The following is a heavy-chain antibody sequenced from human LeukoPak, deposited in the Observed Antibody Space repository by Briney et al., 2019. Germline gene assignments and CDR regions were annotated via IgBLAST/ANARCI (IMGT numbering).Heavy chain of an antibody. J-gene: IGHJ4*02. D-gene: IGHD3-3*01. CDR3: AKDWLRFLEWLLLGWPQY. V-gene: IGHV3-48*03. CDR1: GFTFNNYE. Sequence: PGGSLRVSCAASGFTFNNYEMNWVGQSPGKGRGGGSSIISSGSTTDSADSVKGRCTISRNNAKISLYLQMNSLRDEHTAVYYCAKDWLRFLEWLLLGWPQYWGQGTLVTVSS. CDR2: IISSGSTT.